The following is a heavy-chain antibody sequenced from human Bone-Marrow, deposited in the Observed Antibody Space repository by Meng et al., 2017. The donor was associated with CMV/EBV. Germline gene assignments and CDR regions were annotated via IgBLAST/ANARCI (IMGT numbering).Heavy chain of an antibody. J-gene: IGHJ4*02. CDR3: ARVIAAAYFFDY. D-gene: IGHD6-13*01. CDR2: INWDGGST. V-gene: IGHV3-20*04. CDR1: GFTFGGYG. Sequence: GESLKISCAASGFTFGGYGMSWVRQAPGKGLEWVSRINWDGGSTGYADSVKGRFTISRDNAKKSLYQQMNSLRPEDTAVYYYARVIAAAYFFDYWGQGKLVTVSS.